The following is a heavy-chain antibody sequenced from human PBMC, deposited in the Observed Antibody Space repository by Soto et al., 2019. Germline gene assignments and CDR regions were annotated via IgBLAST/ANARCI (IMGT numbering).Heavy chain of an antibody. J-gene: IGHJ4*02. CDR3: ARETDYYAA. CDR1: GFSFSNYW. D-gene: IGHD3-10*01. CDR2: IKEDGSQY. Sequence: EMQLVDSGGGLVQPGDSLRLSCVASGFSFSNYWMAWVRQAPGKGLEWVANIKEDGSQYTCVASVKGRCTISRDNAENSLYLQMAGLRAEDTAVYYGARETDYYAAWGQGTLVTVSS. V-gene: IGHV3-7*04.